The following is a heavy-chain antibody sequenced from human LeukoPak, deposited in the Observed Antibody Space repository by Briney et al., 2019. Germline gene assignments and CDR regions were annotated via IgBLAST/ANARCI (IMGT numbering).Heavy chain of an antibody. J-gene: IGHJ4*02. V-gene: IGHV3-30-3*01. CDR2: ISYDGSNK. CDR1: GFTFSSYA. D-gene: IGHD6-13*01. Sequence: PGGSLRLSCAASGFTFSSYATHWVRQAPGKGLEWVAVISYDGSNKYYADSVKGRFTISRDDSKNTLYLQMNSLRAEDTAVYYCARDRGSSWLDYWGQGTLVTVSS. CDR3: ARDRGSSWLDY.